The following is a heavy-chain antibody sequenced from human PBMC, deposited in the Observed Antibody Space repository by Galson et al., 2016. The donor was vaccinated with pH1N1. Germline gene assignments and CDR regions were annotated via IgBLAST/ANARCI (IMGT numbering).Heavy chain of an antibody. J-gene: IGHJ5*02. Sequence: ETLSLTCTLSGGSISGYFWSWIRQPPGKGLEWIGHVYDGVATDYNTSLKSRVTISIDTSKRQLFLNLTSVTAADTAVYYCARGLWDCTSINCYARTKSYFVPWGQGTRVTVSS. D-gene: IGHD2-2*01. V-gene: IGHV4-59*01. CDR3: ARGLWDCTSINCYARTKSYFVP. CDR1: GGSISGYF. CDR2: VYDGVAT.